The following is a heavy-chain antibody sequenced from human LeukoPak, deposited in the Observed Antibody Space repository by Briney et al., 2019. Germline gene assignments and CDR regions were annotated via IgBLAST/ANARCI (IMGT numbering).Heavy chain of an antibody. Sequence: PSETLSLTCTVSGGSISSGSYYWSWIRQPPGKGLEWIGYIYYSGSTNYNPSLKSRVTISVDASKNQFSLKLSSVTAADTAVYYCARADVEMATIEAFDIWGQGTMVTVSS. V-gene: IGHV4-61*01. J-gene: IGHJ3*02. CDR1: GGSISSGSYY. CDR3: ARADVEMATIEAFDI. D-gene: IGHD5-24*01. CDR2: IYYSGST.